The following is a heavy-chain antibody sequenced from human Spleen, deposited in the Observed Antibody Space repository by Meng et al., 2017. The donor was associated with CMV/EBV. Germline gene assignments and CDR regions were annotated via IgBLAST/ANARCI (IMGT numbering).Heavy chain of an antibody. CDR1: GFTFTSYE. D-gene: IGHD2-2*01. CDR2: ISSSSSYI. V-gene: IGHV3-21*01. Sequence: GKSLKISCAASGFTFTSYEMNWVRQAPGKGLEWVSSISSSSSYIYYADSVKGRFTISRDNAKNSLYLQMNSLRAEDTAVYYCANIVVVPAAILPWGQGTLVTVSS. CDR3: ANIVVVPAAILP. J-gene: IGHJ5*02.